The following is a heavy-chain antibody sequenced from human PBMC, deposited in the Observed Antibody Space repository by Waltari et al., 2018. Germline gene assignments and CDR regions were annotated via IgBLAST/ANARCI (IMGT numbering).Heavy chain of an antibody. CDR3: AKTWELLRWFDP. CDR1: GGSISSSNYY. D-gene: IGHD1-26*01. V-gene: IGHV4-39*01. CDR2: IYYSGST. J-gene: IGHJ5*02. Sequence: QLQLQESGPGLVKPAETLSLTCTVPGGSISSSNYYWGWIRQPPGKGREWIGSIYYSGSTYYNPSLKSRVTISVDTSKNQVSLKLRSVTAADTAVYYCAKTWELLRWFDPWGQGTLVTVSS.